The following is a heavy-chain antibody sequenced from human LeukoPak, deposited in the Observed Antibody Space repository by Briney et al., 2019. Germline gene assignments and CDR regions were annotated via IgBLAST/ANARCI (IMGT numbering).Heavy chain of an antibody. J-gene: IGHJ4*02. D-gene: IGHD1-26*01. V-gene: IGHV3-74*01. CDR1: GFTFSSYW. Sequence: PGGSLRLSCAASGFTFSSYWMHWVRQAPGKGLVWVSRINSDGSSTSYADSVKGRFTISRDNAKNTLYLQMNSLRAEDTAVYYCAKVVELLRFRYFDYWGQGTLVTVSS. CDR2: INSDGSST. CDR3: AKVVELLRFRYFDY.